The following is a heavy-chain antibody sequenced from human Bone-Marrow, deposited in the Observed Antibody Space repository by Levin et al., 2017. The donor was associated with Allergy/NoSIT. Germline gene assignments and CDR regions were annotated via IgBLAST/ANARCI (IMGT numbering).Heavy chain of an antibody. CDR1: GFTFSSYD. Sequence: LSLTCAASGFTFSSYDMHWVRQATGKGLEWVSAIGTAGDTYYPGSVKGRFTISRENAKNSLYLQMNSLRAGDTAVYYCARRGGIAAAGTMGAYWYFDLWGRGTLVTVSS. CDR2: IGTAGDT. CDR3: ARRGGIAAAGTMGAYWYFDL. V-gene: IGHV3-13*01. J-gene: IGHJ2*01. D-gene: IGHD6-13*01.